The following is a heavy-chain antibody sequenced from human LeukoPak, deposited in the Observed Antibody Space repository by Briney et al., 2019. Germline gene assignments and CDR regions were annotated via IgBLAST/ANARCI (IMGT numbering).Heavy chain of an antibody. CDR1: GGSFSGYY. Sequence: SETLSLTCAVCGGSFSGYYWSWIRQPPGKGLEWIGEINHSGSTNYNPSHKSRVTMSVDTSKNQFSLKLSSVTAADTAVYYCARGARGPGVVGDYWGQGTLVTVSS. D-gene: IGHD2-8*02. CDR3: ARGARGPGVVGDY. CDR2: INHSGST. V-gene: IGHV4-34*01. J-gene: IGHJ4*02.